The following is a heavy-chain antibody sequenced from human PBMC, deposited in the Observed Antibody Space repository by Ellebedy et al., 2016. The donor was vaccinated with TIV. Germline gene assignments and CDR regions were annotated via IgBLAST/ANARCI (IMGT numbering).Heavy chain of an antibody. CDR1: GFTFSNYA. V-gene: IGHV3-23*01. J-gene: IGHJ6*03. CDR3: AKHPAVGSYYYMDV. D-gene: IGHD3-10*01. CDR2: ISGSGAST. Sequence: PGGSLRLSCAASGFTFSNYAMTWVRQAPGKGQEWVSSISGSGASTYYADSVKGRFTISRDNSKNTLHLQGNSLRAEDTAIYFCAKHPAVGSYYYMDVWGKGTTVTFSS.